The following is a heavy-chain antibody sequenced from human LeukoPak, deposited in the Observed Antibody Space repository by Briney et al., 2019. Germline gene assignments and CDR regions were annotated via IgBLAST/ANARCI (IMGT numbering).Heavy chain of an antibody. J-gene: IGHJ6*03. D-gene: IGHD6-19*01. CDR3: ARDKTLIAVAGIGPYYYYYMDV. Sequence: AGGSLRLSCAASGFTFSSYDMSWVRQAPGKGLEWVANIKQDGSEKYYVDSVKGRFTISRDNAKNSLYLQMNSLRAEDTAVYYCARDKTLIAVAGIGPYYYYYMDVWGKGTTVTVSS. V-gene: IGHV3-7*01. CDR2: IKQDGSEK. CDR1: GFTFSSYD.